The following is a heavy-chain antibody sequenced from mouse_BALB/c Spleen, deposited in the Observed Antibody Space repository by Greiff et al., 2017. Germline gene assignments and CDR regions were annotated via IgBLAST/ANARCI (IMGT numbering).Heavy chain of an antibody. CDR1: GFTFSSYG. J-gene: IGHJ2*01. CDR2: INSNGGST. Sequence: EVHLVESGGGLVQPGGSLKLSCAASGFTFSSYGMSWVRQTPDKRLELVATINSNGGSTYYPDSVKGRFTISRDNAKNTLYLQMSSLKSEDTAMYYCAREPSLGYWGQGTTLTVSS. V-gene: IGHV5-6-3*01. CDR3: AREPSLGY.